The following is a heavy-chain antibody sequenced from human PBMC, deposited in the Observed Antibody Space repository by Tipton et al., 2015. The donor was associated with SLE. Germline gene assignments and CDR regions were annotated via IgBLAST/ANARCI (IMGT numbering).Heavy chain of an antibody. V-gene: IGHV3-23*01. Sequence: GSLRLSCAASGFTFSSYAMSWVRQAPGKGLEWVSVISGSGGSTYYADSVKGRFTISRDNSKNTLYLQMNSLRAEDTAVYYCAIPLLWFRKLYGMDVWGQGTTVTVSS. D-gene: IGHD3-10*01. CDR2: ISGSGGST. CDR3: AIPLLWFRKLYGMDV. CDR1: GFTFSSYA. J-gene: IGHJ6*02.